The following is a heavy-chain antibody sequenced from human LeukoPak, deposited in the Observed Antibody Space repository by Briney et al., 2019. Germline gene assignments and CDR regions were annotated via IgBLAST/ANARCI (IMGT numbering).Heavy chain of an antibody. D-gene: IGHD1-7*01. CDR3: ARGSRTTDWFDP. J-gene: IGHJ5*02. CDR1: GYTFTGYY. Sequence: ASVKVSCKASGYTFTGYYMHWVRQAPGPGLEWMGWINPNSGGTNYAQKFQGRVTMTRDTSINTDYMELSRLRSDDTAVYYCARGSRTTDWFDPWGQGTLVTVSS. V-gene: IGHV1-2*02. CDR2: INPNSGGT.